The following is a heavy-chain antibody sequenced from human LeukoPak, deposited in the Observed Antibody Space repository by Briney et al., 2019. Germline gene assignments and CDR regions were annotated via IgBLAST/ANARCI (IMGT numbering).Heavy chain of an antibody. V-gene: IGHV4-39*07. J-gene: IGHJ5*02. D-gene: IGHD3-10*01. CDR1: RGSISSSSYY. CDR3: ARVHVVRGVSRYWFDP. Sequence: SETLSLTCTVSRGSISSSSYYWGWIRQPPGKGLEWIGSIYYSGSTYYNPSLKSRVTISVDTSKNQFSLKLSSVTAADTAVYYCARVHVVRGVSRYWFDPWGQGTLVTVSS. CDR2: IYYSGST.